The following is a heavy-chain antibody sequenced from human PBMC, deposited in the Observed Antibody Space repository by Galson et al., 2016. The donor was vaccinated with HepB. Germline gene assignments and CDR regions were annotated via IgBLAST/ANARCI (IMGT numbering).Heavy chain of an antibody. J-gene: IGHJ4*02. CDR2: ISGDSSHT. V-gene: IGHV3-11*06. D-gene: IGHD3-10*01. Sequence: SLRLSCAGSGFTFSDWYMSWIRQAPGKAPEWVSFISGDSSHTNFADSVKGRFAISRDNGQQSVYLHMNTLRVDDTAVYYCARSRGLDYWGQGTLVTVSA. CDR1: GFTFSDWY. CDR3: ARSRGLDY.